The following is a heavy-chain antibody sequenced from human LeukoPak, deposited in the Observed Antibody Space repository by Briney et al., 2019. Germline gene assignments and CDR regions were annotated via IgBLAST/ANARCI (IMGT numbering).Heavy chain of an antibody. CDR2: IYSGGST. D-gene: IGHD3-10*01. V-gene: IGHV3-66*01. CDR3: ARDSGAHQAPFDY. Sequence: GGSLRLSCAASGFTVSSNYMSWIRQAPGKGLEWVSVIYSGGSTYYADSVKGRFTISRDNSKNTLYLQMNSLRAEDTAVYYCARDSGAHQAPFDYWGQGTLVTGSS. J-gene: IGHJ4*02. CDR1: GFTVSSNY.